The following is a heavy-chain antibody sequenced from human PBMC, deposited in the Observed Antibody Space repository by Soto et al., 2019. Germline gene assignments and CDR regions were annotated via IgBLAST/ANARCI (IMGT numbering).Heavy chain of an antibody. CDR1: GGSISSYY. CDR3: ARGSFKEVVNAIYYYYGMDV. CDR2: IYTSGST. Sequence: SLTCTVSGGSISSYYWSWIRQPAGKGLEWIGRIYTSGSTNYNPSLKSRVTMSVDTSKNQFSLKLSSVTAADTAVYYCARGSFKEVVNAIYYYYGMDVWGQGTTVTVSS. V-gene: IGHV4-4*07. D-gene: IGHD2-21*01. J-gene: IGHJ6*02.